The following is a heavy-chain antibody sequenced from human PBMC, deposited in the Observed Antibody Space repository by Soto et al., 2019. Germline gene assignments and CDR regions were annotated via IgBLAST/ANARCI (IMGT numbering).Heavy chain of an antibody. V-gene: IGHV4-31*03. CDR1: GASVTSGGYY. CDR3: ASGYKYPSDY. Sequence: QVQLQESGPGLVKPSQTLSVTCTVSGASVTSGGYYWTWIRQHSGKGLEWIGQIYSDGRTYYSPSLKSRLTISLDMSKNQFSRRLTSVTVADTAVYYWASGYKYPSDYWGQGTLVAVSS. D-gene: IGHD6-25*01. J-gene: IGHJ4*02. CDR2: IYSDGRT.